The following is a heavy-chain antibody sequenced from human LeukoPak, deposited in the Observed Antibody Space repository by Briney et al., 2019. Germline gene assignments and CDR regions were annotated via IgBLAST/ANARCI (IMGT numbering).Heavy chain of an antibody. V-gene: IGHV3-74*03. CDR3: TRDRYPTVREFDY. CDR2: LDTDGSDT. Sequence: GGSLRLSCAASGFTFSKYWMHWVRQAPGKGLVWVSRLDTDGSDTTYADSVKGRFTISRDNAKNTLYLQMNNLRAEDTAMYYCTRDRYPTVREFDYWGQGTLVTVSS. D-gene: IGHD3-16*02. CDR1: GFTFSKYW. J-gene: IGHJ4*02.